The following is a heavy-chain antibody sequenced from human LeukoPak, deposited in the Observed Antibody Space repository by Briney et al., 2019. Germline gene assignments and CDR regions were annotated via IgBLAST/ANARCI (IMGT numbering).Heavy chain of an antibody. V-gene: IGHV3-7*01. CDR3: VRELRATYFDF. J-gene: IGHJ4*02. D-gene: IGHD1-26*01. Sequence: PGGSLRLSCAASGFTFSSHWMSWVRQAPGKGLEWVANIKQDGSEKYYVDSVKGRFTISRDNAKNSLYLQMNSLRAEDTAVYYCVRELRATYFDFWGQGTLVTVSS. CDR2: IKQDGSEK. CDR1: GFTFSSHW.